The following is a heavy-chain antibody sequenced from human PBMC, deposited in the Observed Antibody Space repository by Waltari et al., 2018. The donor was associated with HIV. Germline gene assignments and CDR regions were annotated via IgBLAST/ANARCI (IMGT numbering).Heavy chain of an antibody. J-gene: IGHJ6*02. V-gene: IGHV1-2*02. Sequence: QVQLVQSGAEVKKPGASVKVSCKASGYTLTGYYMHWVRQAPGQGLEWMGWINPNSGGTNYAQKFQGRVTMTRDTSISTAYMELSRLRSDDTAVYYCARDRARTTDYYYYGMDVWGQGTTVTVSS. D-gene: IGHD1-7*01. CDR3: ARDRARTTDYYYYGMDV. CDR2: INPNSGGT. CDR1: GYTLTGYY.